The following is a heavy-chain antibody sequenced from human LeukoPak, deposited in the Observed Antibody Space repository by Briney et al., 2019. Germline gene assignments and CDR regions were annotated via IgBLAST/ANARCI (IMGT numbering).Heavy chain of an antibody. CDR1: GFSFSNSD. CDR3: VKEIRRNYFYGMDV. V-gene: IGHV3-30*02. Sequence: PGGSLRLSCAAPGFSFSNSDMHWFRQAPGKGLERVAFIRYDGSNKYYEDSVKGRLTISRDNAKNTLFLRMYSLRPEDTAVYYCVKEIRRNYFYGMDVWGQGTSVTVSS. J-gene: IGHJ6*02. CDR2: IRYDGSNK.